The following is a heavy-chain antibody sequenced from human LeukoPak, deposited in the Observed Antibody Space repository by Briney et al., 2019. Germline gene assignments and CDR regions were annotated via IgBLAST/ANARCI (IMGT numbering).Heavy chain of an antibody. CDR1: EFAFSTYN. CDR2: ISTGSSTT. J-gene: IGHJ4*02. CDR3: ARVAAGYSVNYFDY. D-gene: IGHD4-23*01. Sequence: LSGGSLRLSCAASEFAFSTYNMNWVRQAPGKGLEWVSYISTGSSTTYYADSVKGRFTISRDNVENSLYLQMNSLRDEDTAVYYCARVAAGYSVNYFDYWGQGTLVTVSS. V-gene: IGHV3-48*02.